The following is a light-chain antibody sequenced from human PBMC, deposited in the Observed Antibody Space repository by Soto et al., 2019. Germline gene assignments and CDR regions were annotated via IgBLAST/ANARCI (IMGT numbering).Light chain of an antibody. CDR2: EVS. CDR3: MQSTQLPPT. J-gene: IGKJ5*01. V-gene: IGKV2D-29*02. CDR1: QSLLHTTGETF. Sequence: DVVMTQTPLSLSVAPGQPASTSFESSQSLLHTTGETFLFWYLQKPGQSPQLLIYEVSTRVSGVPDRFSGSGSGTDFTLEISRVETDDVGIYYCMQSTQLPPTFGQGTRLEIK.